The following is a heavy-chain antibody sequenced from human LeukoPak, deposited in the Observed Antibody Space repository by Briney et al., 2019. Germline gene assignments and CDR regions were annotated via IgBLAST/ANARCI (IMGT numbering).Heavy chain of an antibody. CDR2: ISGSGGST. V-gene: IGHV3-23*01. J-gene: IGHJ4*02. CDR1: GFTFSSYA. CDR3: AKPRSGWYKEFAFDY. Sequence: GGSLRLSCAASGFTFSSYAMSWVRQAPGKGLEWVSAISGSGGSTHYADSVKGRFTISRDNSKNTLYLQMNSLRAEDTAVYYCAKPRSGWYKEFAFDYWGQGTLVTVSS. D-gene: IGHD6-19*01.